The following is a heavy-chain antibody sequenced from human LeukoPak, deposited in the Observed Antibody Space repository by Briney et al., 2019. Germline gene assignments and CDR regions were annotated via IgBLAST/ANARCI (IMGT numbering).Heavy chain of an antibody. J-gene: IGHJ4*02. V-gene: IGHV4-59*01. CDR2: IYYSGST. CDR3: ARDTGSSFTQH. CDR1: GGSISSYY. D-gene: IGHD4-11*01. Sequence: SETLSLTCTVSGGSISSYYWSWIRQPPGKGLEWIGYIYYSGSTNYNPSLKSRVTISVDTSKNQFSLKLSSVTAADTAVYYCARDTGSSFTQHWGQGTLVTVSS.